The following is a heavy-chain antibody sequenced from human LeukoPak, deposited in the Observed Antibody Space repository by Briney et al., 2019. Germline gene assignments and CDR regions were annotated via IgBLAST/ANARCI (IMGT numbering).Heavy chain of an antibody. J-gene: IGHJ4*02. CDR2: FDPEDGET. Sequence: GASVKVSCKVSGYTLTELSMHWVRQAPGKGLEWMGGFDPEDGETIYAQKFQGRVTMTEDTSTDTAYMELSSLRSEDTAVYYRATAAYYDSSGYYPIIYYFDYWGQGTLVTVSS. D-gene: IGHD3-22*01. CDR3: ATAAYYDSSGYYPIIYYFDY. CDR1: GYTLTELS. V-gene: IGHV1-24*01.